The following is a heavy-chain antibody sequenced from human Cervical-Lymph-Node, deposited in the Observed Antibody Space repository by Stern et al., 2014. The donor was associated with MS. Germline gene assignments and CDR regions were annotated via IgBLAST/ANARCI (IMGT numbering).Heavy chain of an antibody. J-gene: IGHJ4*01. Sequence: QLQLQESGPGLVRPSQTLSLTCTVSGASINSGSYYWSWVRQPAGKGLEWIGRIYTSGSTAYGPSLISRVTISVDTSKNQFSLHLSSVTAADTAVYYCARLPGAVGSFYFDSWGQGSLVTVSS. D-gene: IGHD6-19*01. V-gene: IGHV4-61*02. CDR2: IYTSGST. CDR1: GASINSGSYY. CDR3: ARLPGAVGSFYFDS.